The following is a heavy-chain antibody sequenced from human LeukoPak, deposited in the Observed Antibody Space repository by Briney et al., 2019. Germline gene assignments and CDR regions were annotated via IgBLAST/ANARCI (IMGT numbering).Heavy chain of an antibody. J-gene: IGHJ4*02. CDR1: GFTFSSYG. CDR3: AKEFIVPAAHFDY. V-gene: IGHV3-30*02. Sequence: GGSLRLSCAASGFTFSSYGMHWVRQAPGKGLEWVAVIWYDGSNKYYADSVKGRFTISRDNSKNTLYLQMNSLRAEDTAVYYCAKEFIVPAAHFDYWGQGTLVTVSS. CDR2: IWYDGSNK. D-gene: IGHD2-2*01.